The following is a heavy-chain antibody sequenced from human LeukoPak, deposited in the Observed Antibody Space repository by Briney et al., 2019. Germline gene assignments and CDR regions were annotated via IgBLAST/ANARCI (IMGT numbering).Heavy chain of an antibody. V-gene: IGHV3-30*02. CDR1: GFTFSSYG. J-gene: IGHJ6*03. Sequence: PGGSLRLSCAASGFTFSSYGMHWVRQAPGKGLEWVAFIRYDGSNKYYADSVKGRFTISRDNSKNTLYLQMNSLRAEDTAVYYCAKAGYQLPPTYYYYYYMDVWGKGTTVTVSS. CDR2: IRYDGSNK. CDR3: AKAGYQLPPTYYYYYYMDV. D-gene: IGHD2-2*01.